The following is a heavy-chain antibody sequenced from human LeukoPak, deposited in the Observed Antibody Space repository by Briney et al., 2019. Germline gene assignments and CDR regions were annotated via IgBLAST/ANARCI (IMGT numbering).Heavy chain of an antibody. CDR1: GYSFTSYW. J-gene: IGHJ4*02. D-gene: IGHD3-10*01. V-gene: IGHV5-51*01. CDR2: IYPGDSDT. CDR3: ARHGSGGSGSYYISY. Sequence: GESLKISCKGSGYSFTSYWIGWVRQMPGKGLEWMGIIYPGDSDTRYSPSFQGQVTISADKSISTAYLQWSSLKASDTAVYYCARHGSGGSGSYYISYWGQGTLVTVSS.